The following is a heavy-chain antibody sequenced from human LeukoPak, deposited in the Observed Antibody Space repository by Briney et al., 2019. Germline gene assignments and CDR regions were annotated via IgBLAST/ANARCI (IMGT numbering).Heavy chain of an antibody. D-gene: IGHD5-12*01. Sequence: SVKVSCKVFGYTLTEISIHWVRQAPGKGLEWMGGFDPEDGETIYAEKFQARVTPTEDTSRDTAYMELSSLRSEDTAVYYCATTGPVTVATTGWFDPWGQGTLVTVSS. CDR1: GYTLTEIS. J-gene: IGHJ5*02. CDR2: FDPEDGET. CDR3: ATTGPVTVATTGWFDP. V-gene: IGHV1-24*01.